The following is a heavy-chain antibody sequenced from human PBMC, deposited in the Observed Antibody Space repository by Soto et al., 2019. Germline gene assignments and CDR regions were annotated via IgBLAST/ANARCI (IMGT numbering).Heavy chain of an antibody. CDR2: IYYGGST. D-gene: IGHD1-26*01. J-gene: IGHJ4*02. CDR1: GDSISSSY. Sequence: QVHLQESGPGLVGPSETLSLTCTVSGDSISSSYWNWIRRSPGKGLEWIAYIYYGGSTSYNPSLKSRVTISADRSKNQISLKLTSLTAADTAVYYCARDSRGDFFDSWDQGTLVTVSS. CDR3: ARDSRGDFFDS. V-gene: IGHV4-59*01.